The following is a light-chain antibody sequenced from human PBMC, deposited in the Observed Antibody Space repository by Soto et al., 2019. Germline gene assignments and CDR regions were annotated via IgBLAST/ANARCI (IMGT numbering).Light chain of an antibody. J-gene: IGKJ1*01. V-gene: IGKV1-5*01. CDR2: DGS. CDR1: QNISRW. Sequence: DMQLLKSHSTLSAFVGGRVGITFRASQNISRWLASYQQKPGKAPKLLIYDGSTLGSGVPSRFSGSGSGTEFILTISSLQPDDFGSVYCQEDSNGWRFGQGTNVDIK. CDR3: QEDSNGWR.